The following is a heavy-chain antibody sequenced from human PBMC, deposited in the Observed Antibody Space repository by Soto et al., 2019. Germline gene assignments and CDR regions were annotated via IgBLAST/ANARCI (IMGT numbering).Heavy chain of an antibody. Sequence: EVQLVESGGGLVKPGGSLRLSCAASGFTFSSYSMNWVRQAPGKGLEWVSSISSSSSYIYYADSVKSRFTITRDNPNNSLYLQMNSLRAEDAAVYYCDINFWSGPYYYMDVWGKGTTVTVSS. V-gene: IGHV3-21*01. CDR3: DINFWSGPYYYMDV. D-gene: IGHD3-3*01. CDR2: ISSSSSYI. J-gene: IGHJ6*03. CDR1: GFTFSSYS.